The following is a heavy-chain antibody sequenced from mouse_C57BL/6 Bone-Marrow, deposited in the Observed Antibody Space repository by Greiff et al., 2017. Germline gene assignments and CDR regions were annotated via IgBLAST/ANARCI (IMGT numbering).Heavy chain of an antibody. D-gene: IGHD1-1*01. V-gene: IGHV14-4*01. CDR1: GFNIKDDY. CDR3: TTLPYYYGFAY. CDR2: IDPENGDT. Sequence: EVQRVESGAELVRPGASVKLSCTASGFNIKDDYMHWVKQRPEQGLEWIGWIDPENGDTEYASKFQGKATITADTSSNTAYLQLSSLTSEDTAVYYCTTLPYYYGFAYWGQGTLVTVSA. J-gene: IGHJ3*01.